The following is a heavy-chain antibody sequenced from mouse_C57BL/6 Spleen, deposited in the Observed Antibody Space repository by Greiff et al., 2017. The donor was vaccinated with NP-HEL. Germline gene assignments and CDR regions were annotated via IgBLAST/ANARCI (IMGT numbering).Heavy chain of an antibody. V-gene: IGHV5-6*01. J-gene: IGHJ3*01. CDR1: GFTFSSYG. CDR2: ISSGGSYT. CDR3: LYSTLAY. D-gene: IGHD2-5*01. Sequence: EVQGVESGGDLVKPGGSLKLSCAASGFTFSSYGMSWVRQTPDKRLEWVATISSGGSYTYYPDSVKGRFTISRDNAKNTLYLQMSSLKSEDTAMYYCLYSTLAYWGQGTLVTVSA.